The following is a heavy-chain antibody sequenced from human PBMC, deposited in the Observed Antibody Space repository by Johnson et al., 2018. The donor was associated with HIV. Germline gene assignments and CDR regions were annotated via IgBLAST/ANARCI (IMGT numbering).Heavy chain of an antibody. V-gene: IGHV3-30*02. Sequence: QMLLVESGGGVVQPGGALKIPWGVAGFTFRRYGMHWVRPGPGKGVGWVAFIRVDWNNKFYVDSDEGRFTISRDNSRSTLYLQMKSLRAEGTAVYYCAKECGGYCDDAFDIWGQGIMVTVSS. J-gene: IGHJ3*02. CDR1: GFTFRRYG. CDR2: IRVDWNNK. D-gene: IGHD2-21*02. CDR3: AKECGGYCDDAFDI.